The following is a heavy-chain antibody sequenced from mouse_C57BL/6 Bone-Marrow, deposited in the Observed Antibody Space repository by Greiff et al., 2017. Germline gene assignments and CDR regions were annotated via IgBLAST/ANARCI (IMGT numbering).Heavy chain of an antibody. J-gene: IGHJ3*01. D-gene: IGHD1-1*01. V-gene: IGHV8-8*01. CDR2: IWWDDDK. CDR1: GFSLNTCDMS. Sequence: QVTLKVSGPGILQPSQTLSLTCSFSGFSLNTCDMSVGRIRQPSGKGLEWLAHIWWDDDKYYNPALKSRLTIFKDTSKNLVFLKIPHVDTADTATYYYAGGYYCSSSWFAYWGQGNLVTVSA. CDR3: AGGYYCSSSWFAY.